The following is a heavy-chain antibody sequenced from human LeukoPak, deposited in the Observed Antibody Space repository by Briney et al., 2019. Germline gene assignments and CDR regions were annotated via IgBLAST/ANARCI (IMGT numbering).Heavy chain of an antibody. CDR3: ATGGRWELPRPYAFEI. Sequence: RASVKVSCKASGYTFTSYGINWVRQAPGQGLEWMGWISAYNGHTNYAQKLQGRVTVSTDTSTSTAYMELRSLRSDDTAVYYCATGGRWELPRPYAFEIWGQGTMVTVSS. V-gene: IGHV1-18*01. CDR1: GYTFTSYG. D-gene: IGHD1-26*01. J-gene: IGHJ3*02. CDR2: ISAYNGHT.